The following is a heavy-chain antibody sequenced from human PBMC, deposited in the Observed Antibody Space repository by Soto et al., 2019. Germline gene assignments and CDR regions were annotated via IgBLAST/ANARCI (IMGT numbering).Heavy chain of an antibody. CDR1: GFSFSNYV. V-gene: IGHV3-23*04. CDR2: ISDSGGTS. J-gene: IGHJ4*02. CDR3: AKRPRALLTFDY. D-gene: IGHD1-26*01. Sequence: EVQLVDSGGGLVQPGGALRLSCAASGFSFSNYVMSWVRQAPGKGLEWVSSISDSGGTSYYADSVKGRFTIPRDNSKNTLYLQMNSLRAEDTAIYYCAKRPRALLTFDYWGQGTLVTVSS.